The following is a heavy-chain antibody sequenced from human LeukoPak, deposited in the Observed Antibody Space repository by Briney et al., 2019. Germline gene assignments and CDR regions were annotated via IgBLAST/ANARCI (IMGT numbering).Heavy chain of an antibody. CDR3: AHKTRPGYSYGSYYFDY. Sequence: GSGPTLLHPTRTLTLTCTFSGFWLGTRGVGVGWIRQPPGRALEWLSLIYWDDDKRYSPSLKSRLTITKDTSKNQVVLTMTNMDPVDTATYYCAHKTRPGYSYGSYYFDYWGQGTLVTVSS. CDR1: GFWLGTRGVG. CDR2: IYWDDDK. D-gene: IGHD5-18*01. J-gene: IGHJ4*02. V-gene: IGHV2-5*02.